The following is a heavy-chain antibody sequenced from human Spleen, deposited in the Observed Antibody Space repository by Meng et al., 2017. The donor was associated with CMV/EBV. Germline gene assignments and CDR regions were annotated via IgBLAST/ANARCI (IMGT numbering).Heavy chain of an antibody. CDR2: INHSGST. Sequence: TLSLTCAVYGGSFSGYYWSWIRQPPGKGLEWIGEINHSGSTNYNPSLKSRVTISVDTSKNQFSLKLSSVTAADTAVYYCARGNKLYYYYGMDVWGQGTTVTVSS. CDR1: GGSFSGYY. V-gene: IGHV4-34*01. D-gene: IGHD1-26*01. CDR3: ARGNKLYYYYGMDV. J-gene: IGHJ6*02.